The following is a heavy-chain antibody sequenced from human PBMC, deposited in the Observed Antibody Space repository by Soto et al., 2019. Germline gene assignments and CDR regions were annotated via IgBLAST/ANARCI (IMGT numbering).Heavy chain of an antibody. Sequence: ASVKVSCKTSGYTFSSYAISWVRQAPGQGLEWLGWISTFNGNTNYARKLQGRGTMTTDTSTITAYMELRSLTSDDTAVYYCARHYAASPFPRVLRNWGPGTMVTVSS. CDR3: ARHYAASPFPRVLRN. CDR1: GYTFSSYA. V-gene: IGHV1-18*01. J-gene: IGHJ4*02. CDR2: ISTFNGNT. D-gene: IGHD2-2*01.